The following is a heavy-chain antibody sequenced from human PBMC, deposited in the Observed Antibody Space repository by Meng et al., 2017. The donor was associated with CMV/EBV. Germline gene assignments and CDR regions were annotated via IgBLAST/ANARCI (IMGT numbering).Heavy chain of an antibody. CDR3: AKAGYCSSTSCYEIDY. V-gene: IGHV3-33*06. D-gene: IGHD2-2*03. J-gene: IGHJ4*02. CDR2: IWYDGSNK. Sequence: GESLKISCAASGFIYSNYWMSWVRQAPGKGLEWVAVIWYDGSNKYYADSVKGRFTISRDNSKNTLYLQMNSLRAEDTAVYYCAKAGYCSSTSCYEIDYWGQGTLVTVSS. CDR1: GFIYSNYW.